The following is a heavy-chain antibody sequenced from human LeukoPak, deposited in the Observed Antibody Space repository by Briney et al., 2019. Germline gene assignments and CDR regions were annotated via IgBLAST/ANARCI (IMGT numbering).Heavy chain of an antibody. CDR1: GGSISGYY. D-gene: IGHD6-19*01. Sequence: SETLSLTCTVSGGSISGYYWSWIRQPPGKGLEGIGYIYHSGSTNYNASLQSRVTISVDTSKNQFSLRMNSVTAADTAVYYCARARSGWYGLFDYWGQGTLVTVSS. CDR2: IYHSGST. CDR3: ARARSGWYGLFDY. V-gene: IGHV4-59*01. J-gene: IGHJ4*02.